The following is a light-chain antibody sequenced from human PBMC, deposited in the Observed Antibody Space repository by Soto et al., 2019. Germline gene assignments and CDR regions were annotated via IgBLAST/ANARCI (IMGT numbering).Light chain of an antibody. CDR2: GAS. V-gene: IGKV3-20*01. J-gene: IGKJ4*01. CDR1: PSVSSSY. CDR3: QQYGSSPPLT. Sequence: MVLTQSPGTLSLSPGERATLSCRASPSVSSSYLAWYQQKPGQAPRLLSYGASSRATGIPDSFSGSGCGTELPLTISRLAPEDFAVYYCQQYGSSPPLTFGGATTVEIK.